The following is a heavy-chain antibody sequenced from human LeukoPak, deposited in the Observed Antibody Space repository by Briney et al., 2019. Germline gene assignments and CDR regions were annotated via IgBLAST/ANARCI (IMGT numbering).Heavy chain of an antibody. J-gene: IGHJ5*02. CDR3: ARLESLEYCSSTSCYGVNWFDP. V-gene: IGHV1-46*01. CDR2: INPSCGST. CDR1: GYTFTSYY. D-gene: IGHD2-2*01. Sequence: GASVKVSCKASGYTFTSYYMHWVRQAPGQGLEWMGIINPSCGSTSYAQKFQGRVTMTRDTSTSTVNMELSSLRSEDTAVYYCARLESLEYCSSTSCYGVNWFDPWGQGTLVTVSS.